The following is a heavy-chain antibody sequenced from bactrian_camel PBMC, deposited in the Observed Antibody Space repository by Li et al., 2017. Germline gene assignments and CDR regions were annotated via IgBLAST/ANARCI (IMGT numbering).Heavy chain of an antibody. D-gene: IGHD3*01. CDR3: ATGVYCAHELSPDEYDV. Sequence: HVQLVESGGGSVHPGGSLRLSCAASGYSASAYCLAWFRQAPGKAREGVAGIGTNGVTRVADSVKGRFTISRDAAKTTLYLQMNDLKFEDAAMYYCATGVYCAHELSPDEYDVWGQGTQVTVSS. V-gene: IGHV3S1*01. CDR1: GYSASAYC. CDR2: IGTNGVT. J-gene: IGHJ4*01.